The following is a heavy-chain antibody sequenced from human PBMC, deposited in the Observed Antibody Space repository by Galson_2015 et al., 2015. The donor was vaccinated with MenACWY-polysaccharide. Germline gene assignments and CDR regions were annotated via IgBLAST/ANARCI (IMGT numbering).Heavy chain of an antibody. V-gene: IGHV1-46*01. CDR1: GYTFTNYY. J-gene: IGHJ4*01. CDR3: AKNAASGLDY. CDR2: INPSGGST. Sequence: SVKVSCKASGYTFTNYYIHWVRQAPGQGLEWLGFINPSGGSTSYAQKFQGRVTMTRDTSTGTVYVDLSSLRSEDTAVYYCAKNAASGLDYWGHGTLVTVSS. D-gene: IGHD3-10*01.